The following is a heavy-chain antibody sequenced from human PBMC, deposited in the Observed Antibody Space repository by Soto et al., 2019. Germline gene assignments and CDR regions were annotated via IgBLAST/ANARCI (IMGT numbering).Heavy chain of an antibody. CDR1: GYTFTSYD. CDR2: MNPNSGNT. Sequence: QVQLVQSGAEVKKPGASVKVSCKASGYTFTSYDINWVRQATRQRLEWMGWMNPNSGNTGYAQKFQGRVTMTRNTFIRRAYLGLSCLRCEGTAVFYRARRGYSSSWDFYYYYGMDVWGQGTTVTVSS. D-gene: IGHD6-13*01. V-gene: IGHV1-8*01. CDR3: ARRGYSSSWDFYYYYGMDV. J-gene: IGHJ6*02.